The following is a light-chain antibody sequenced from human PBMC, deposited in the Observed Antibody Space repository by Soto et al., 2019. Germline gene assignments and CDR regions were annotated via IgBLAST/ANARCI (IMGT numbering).Light chain of an antibody. J-gene: IGKJ4*01. CDR2: GAS. CDR1: KIVNSN. V-gene: IGKV3-15*01. Sequence: EIVMTKSPATLSVSPGEGATLSCRASKIVNSNLAWYQQKPGQAPRLLIYGASTRATGIPARFSGSGSGTEFTLTISSLQSGDFAVYYCQQYNNWPLTFGGGTKVEIK. CDR3: QQYNNWPLT.